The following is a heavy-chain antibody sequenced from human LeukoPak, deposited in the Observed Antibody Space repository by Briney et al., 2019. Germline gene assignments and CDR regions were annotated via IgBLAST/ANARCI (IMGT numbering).Heavy chain of an antibody. J-gene: IGHJ5*02. Sequence: KPSETLSLTCTVSGGSISIYYWSWIRQPPGKGLEWIGYNYYSGSTNYNPSLKSRVTISVDKSKEQFSPKLSSGTAADTAVYYCATYSDYDFNWFDPWGKGTLVSVSS. CDR3: ATYSDYDFNWFDP. D-gene: IGHD5-12*01. V-gene: IGHV4-59*01. CDR2: NYYSGST. CDR1: GGSISIYY.